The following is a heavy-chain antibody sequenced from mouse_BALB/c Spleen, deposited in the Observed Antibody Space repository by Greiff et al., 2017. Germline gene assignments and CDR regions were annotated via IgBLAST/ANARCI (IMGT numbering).Heavy chain of an antibody. CDR3: TRSRDGPYYFDY. Sequence: VQLQQSGAELVKPGASVKLSCKASGYTFTSYYMYWVKQRPGQGLEWIGEINPSNGGTNFNEKFKSKATLTVDKSSSTAYMQLSSLTSEDSAVYYCTRSRDGPYYFDYWGQGTTLTVSS. CDR2: INPSNGGT. V-gene: IGHV1S81*02. D-gene: IGHD2-3*01. J-gene: IGHJ2*01. CDR1: GYTFTSYY.